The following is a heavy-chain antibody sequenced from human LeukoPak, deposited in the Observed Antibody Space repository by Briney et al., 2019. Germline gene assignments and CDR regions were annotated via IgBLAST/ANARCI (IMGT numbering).Heavy chain of an antibody. CDR2: IYYSSTI. Sequence: SETLSLLCTVSGGPISSYYWSWIRQPPGKGLEWIGYIYYSSTINYNPSLKSQVTISVDTAKNQFSLKLSSVTAADTAVYYCARRIFSGFDPWGQGTLVTVSS. CDR3: ARRIFSGFDP. J-gene: IGHJ5*02. CDR1: GGPISSYY. D-gene: IGHD3-9*01. V-gene: IGHV4-59*08.